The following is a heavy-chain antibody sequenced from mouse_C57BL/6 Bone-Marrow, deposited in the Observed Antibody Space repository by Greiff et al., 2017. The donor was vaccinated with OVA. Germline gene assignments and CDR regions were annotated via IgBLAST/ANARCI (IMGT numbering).Heavy chain of an antibody. CDR1: GYTFTSYW. Sequence: VQLQQSGAELVKPGASVKLSCKASGYTFTSYWMHWVKQRPGQGLEWIGMIHPNSGSTNYNEKFKSKATLTVDKSSRTAYMQLSSLTSEDSAVYYCARLRYYGSTLYARDYWGQGTSVTVSS. J-gene: IGHJ4*01. CDR2: IHPNSGST. D-gene: IGHD1-1*01. CDR3: ARLRYYGSTLYARDY. V-gene: IGHV1-64*01.